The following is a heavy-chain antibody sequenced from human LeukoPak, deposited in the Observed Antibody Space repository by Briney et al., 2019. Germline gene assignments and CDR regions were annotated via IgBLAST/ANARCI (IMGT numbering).Heavy chain of an antibody. CDR2: INPDGSEK. D-gene: IGHD3-10*01. J-gene: IGHJ4*02. Sequence: GGSLRLSCAASGFTFSNYWMSWVRQAPGKGLEWVANINPDGSEKYYVDSVKGRFTISRDNAKNSLYLQMNSLRAEDTAVYYCARDYRRFGELYLDYWGQGTLVTVSS. CDR1: GFTFSNYW. CDR3: ARDYRRFGELYLDY. V-gene: IGHV3-7*01.